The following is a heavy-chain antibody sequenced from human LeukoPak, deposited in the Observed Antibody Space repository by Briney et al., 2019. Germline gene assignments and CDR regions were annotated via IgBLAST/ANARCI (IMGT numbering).Heavy chain of an antibody. CDR3: AKDLSGYGPYWYFDL. CDR2: IKQDGSEK. CDR1: GFTFSSYW. D-gene: IGHD6-25*01. Sequence: GGSLRLSCAASGFTFSSYWMSWVRQAPGKGLEWVANIKQDGSEKYYVDSVKGRFTISRDNSKNTLYLQMNNLRAEDSAVYYCAKDLSGYGPYWYFDLWGRGTLVTVSS. V-gene: IGHV3-7*03. J-gene: IGHJ2*01.